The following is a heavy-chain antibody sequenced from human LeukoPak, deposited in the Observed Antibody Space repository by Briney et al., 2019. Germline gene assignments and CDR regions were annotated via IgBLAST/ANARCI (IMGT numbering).Heavy chain of an antibody. J-gene: IGHJ4*02. CDR3: ARSSGWSFFDC. CDR1: GGSISSYY. V-gene: IGHV4-59*01. D-gene: IGHD6-19*01. Sequence: KPSETLSLTCTVSGGSISSYYWSWMRQTPGKGLEWIGCINYSGNTDYSPSLRSRLTISVDTSKNQFSLRLRSVTAADTAVYYCARSSGWSFFDCWGQGSLVTVSS. CDR2: INYSGNT.